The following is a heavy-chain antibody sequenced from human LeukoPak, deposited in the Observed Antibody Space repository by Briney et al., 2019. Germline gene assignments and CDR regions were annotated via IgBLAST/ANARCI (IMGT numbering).Heavy chain of an antibody. CDR3: ASLLITYGSGSHTSDY. J-gene: IGHJ4*02. CDR1: GFTFSSYW. CDR2: IKQDGSEK. D-gene: IGHD3-10*01. V-gene: IGHV3-7*01. Sequence: GGSLRLSCAASGFTFSSYWMSWVRQAPGKGLEWVANIKQDGSEKYYVDSVKGRFTISRDNAKNSLYLQMNSLRAEDTAVYYCASLLITYGSGSHTSDYWGQGTLVTVSS.